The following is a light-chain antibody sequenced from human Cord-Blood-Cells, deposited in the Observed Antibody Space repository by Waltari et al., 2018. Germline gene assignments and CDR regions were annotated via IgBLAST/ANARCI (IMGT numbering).Light chain of an antibody. CDR2: RNN. CDR1: SSNIGSNY. CDR3: AAWDDSLSGVV. Sequence: QSVLTQPPSASGTPGQRVTTPCSGSSSNIGSNYVYWYQQLPGPAPKLLIYRNNQRPSGVPDRFSGSKSGTSASLAISGLRSEDEADYYCAAWDDSLSGVVFGGGTKLTVL. J-gene: IGLJ2*01. V-gene: IGLV1-47*01.